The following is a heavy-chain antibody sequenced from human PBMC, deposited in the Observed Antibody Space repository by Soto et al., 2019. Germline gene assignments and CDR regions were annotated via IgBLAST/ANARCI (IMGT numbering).Heavy chain of an antibody. J-gene: IGHJ6*01. D-gene: IGHD3-22*01. CDR2: ISWNSKSK. V-gene: IGHV3-9*01. Sequence: EVQLVESGGTLVQPGRSLRLSCATSGFMFADYAMHWVRQAPGKGLEWVSGISWNSKSKDYADAVRGRFTISRDNAKKPLDLEMNALRAEDTALYYCVKCIDISGRAYYAVDVWAQGTTVTVSS. CDR1: GFMFADYA. CDR3: VKCIDISGRAYYAVDV.